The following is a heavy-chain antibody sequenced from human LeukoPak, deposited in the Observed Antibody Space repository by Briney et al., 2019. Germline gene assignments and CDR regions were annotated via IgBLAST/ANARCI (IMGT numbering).Heavy chain of an antibody. J-gene: IGHJ4*02. CDR2: INSDGSST. CDR3: TRGRRGNYFDY. Sequence: HPGGSLRLSCAASGFTFSSYWMHWVRRAPGKGLVWVSCINSDGSSTSYADSVKGQFTISRDNAKNTLYLQMNSLRAEDTAVYYCTRGRRGNYFDYWGQGTLVTVSS. V-gene: IGHV3-74*01. CDR1: GFTFSSYW. D-gene: IGHD3-16*01.